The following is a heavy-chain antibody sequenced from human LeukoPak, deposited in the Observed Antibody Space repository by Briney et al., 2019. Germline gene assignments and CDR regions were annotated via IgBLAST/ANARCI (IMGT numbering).Heavy chain of an antibody. V-gene: IGHV1-24*01. J-gene: IGHJ3*02. CDR2: FDLEDGET. CDR3: ATFFGYSSGWYGSDAFDI. Sequence: ASVKVSCEVSGYTLTELSMHWVRQAPGKGLGWVGGFDLEDGETIYAQKFQGRVTMTDDTSTDTAYMELSSLRSEDTAVNYCATFFGYSSGWYGSDAFDIWGQGTMVTVSS. CDR1: GYTLTELS. D-gene: IGHD6-19*01.